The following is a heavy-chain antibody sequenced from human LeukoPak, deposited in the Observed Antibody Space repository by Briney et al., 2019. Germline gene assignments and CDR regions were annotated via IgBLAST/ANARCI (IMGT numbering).Heavy chain of an antibody. J-gene: IGHJ4*02. CDR1: GGSIRNSSFY. CDR3: ARHAVEGEWLQFYYFNY. D-gene: IGHD5-24*01. Sequence: PSETLSLTCAVSGGSIRNSSFYWGWIRQPPGKGLEWIASIYNSGTTYYNPFIKSRITIFVDTSKNQVSLKLRSVTAADTAVYYCARHAVEGEWLQFYYFNYWGQGSLVTVSS. V-gene: IGHV4-39*01. CDR2: IYNSGTT.